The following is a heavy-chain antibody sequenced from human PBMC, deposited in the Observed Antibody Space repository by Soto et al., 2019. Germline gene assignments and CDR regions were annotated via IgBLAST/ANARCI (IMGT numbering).Heavy chain of an antibody. Sequence: PVGSLRLSCAASGFTFSSYGMHWVRQAPGKGLEWVAVISYDGSNKYYADSVKGRFTISRDNSKNTLYLQMNSLRAEDTAVYYCAKGKPSTNGYPDGYYGMDVWGQGTTVTVSS. J-gene: IGHJ6*02. D-gene: IGHD5-18*01. CDR3: AKGKPSTNGYPDGYYGMDV. CDR2: ISYDGSNK. V-gene: IGHV3-30*18. CDR1: GFTFSSYG.